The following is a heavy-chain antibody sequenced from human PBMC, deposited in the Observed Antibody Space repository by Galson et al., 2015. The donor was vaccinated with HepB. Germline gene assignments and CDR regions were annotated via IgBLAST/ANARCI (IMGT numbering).Heavy chain of an antibody. CDR3: ARVGSSGWYHAFDI. D-gene: IGHD6-19*01. CDR1: GDSVSSNSAA. J-gene: IGHJ3*02. V-gene: IGHV6-1*01. Sequence: CAISGDSVSSNSAAWNWIRQSPSRGLEWLGRTYCRSKWYNDYAVSVKSRITINPDTSKNQFSLQLNSVTPEDTAVYYCARVGSSGWYHAFDIWGQGTMVTVSS. CDR2: TYCRSKWYN.